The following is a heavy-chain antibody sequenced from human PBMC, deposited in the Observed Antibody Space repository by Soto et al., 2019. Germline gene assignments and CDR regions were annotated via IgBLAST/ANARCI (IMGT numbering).Heavy chain of an antibody. CDR3: AKRGPLVVRSMDV. V-gene: IGHV3-23*01. CDR2: ISGSGGST. Sequence: GGSMRLSCTAAGFNFSSYAMSWVRQNPGKGLEWVSAISGSGGSTYYADSVKGRFTISRDNSKNTLYLQMNSLRAEDTAVYYCAKRGPLVVRSMDVWGQGTTVTVSS. D-gene: IGHD2-15*01. J-gene: IGHJ6*02. CDR1: GFNFSSYA.